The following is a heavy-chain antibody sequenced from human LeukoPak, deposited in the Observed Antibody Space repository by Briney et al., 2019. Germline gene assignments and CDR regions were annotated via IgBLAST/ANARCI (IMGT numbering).Heavy chain of an antibody. CDR3: ARPRDSSSLFDY. D-gene: IGHD6-13*01. J-gene: IGHJ4*02. V-gene: IGHV4-59*01. CDR1: GGSISSYY. Sequence: SETLSLTCTVSGGSISSYYWSWIRQPPGKGLEWIGYIYYSGSTNYNPSLKSRVTISVDTSKNQFSLKLSSVTAADTAVYYCARPRDSSSLFDYWGQGTLVTVSS. CDR2: IYYSGST.